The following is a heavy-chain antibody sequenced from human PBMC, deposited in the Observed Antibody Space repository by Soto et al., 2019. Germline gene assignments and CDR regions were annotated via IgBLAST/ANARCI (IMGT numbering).Heavy chain of an antibody. CDR3: ARDXXXXXXPAAIGYWYGMDV. J-gene: IGHJ6*02. V-gene: IGHV1-69*01. CDR1: GGTFSSYA. CDR2: IIPIFGTA. D-gene: IGHD2-2*01. Sequence: QVQLVQSGAEVKKPGSSVKVSCKASGGTFSSYAISWVRQAPGQGLEWMGGIIPIFGTANYAQKFQGRVTITADESTSTAYMELSSLRSEDTAVYYCARDXXXXXXPAAIGYWYGMDVWGQGTTVTVSS.